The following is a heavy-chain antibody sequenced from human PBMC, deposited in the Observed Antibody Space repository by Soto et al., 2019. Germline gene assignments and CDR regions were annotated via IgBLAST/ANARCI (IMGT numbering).Heavy chain of an antibody. CDR3: SKNGTSWFAS. CDR1: GYSFYNSG. D-gene: IGHD1-1*01. J-gene: IGHJ5*01. Sequence: QVQLVQSGPEQKKPGASVMVSCKTSGYSFYNSGISWVRQAPGQGLEWMGWISVFNGYAHYAQKFQGRVSMTADTLTSTAYMELRGLRSDDTAMYYCSKNGTSWFASWGQGTPVTVSS. CDR2: ISVFNGYA. V-gene: IGHV1-18*01.